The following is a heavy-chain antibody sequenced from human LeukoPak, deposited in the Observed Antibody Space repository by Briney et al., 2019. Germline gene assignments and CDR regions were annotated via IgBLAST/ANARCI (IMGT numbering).Heavy chain of an antibody. D-gene: IGHD4-17*01. CDR3: ARSLETTDWIYYYYMDV. V-gene: IGHV4-34*01. CDR1: GGSFSGYY. CDR2: INHSGST. Sequence: SETLSLTCAVYGGSFSGYYWSWLRQPPGKGLEWIGEINHSGSTNYNPSLKSRVTISVDTSKNQFSLKLSSVTAADTAVYYCARSLETTDWIYYYYMDVWGKGTTVTISS. J-gene: IGHJ6*03.